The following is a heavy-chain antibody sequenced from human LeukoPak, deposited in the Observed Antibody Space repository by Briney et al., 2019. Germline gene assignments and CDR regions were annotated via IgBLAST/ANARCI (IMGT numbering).Heavy chain of an antibody. CDR2: IYSGGST. V-gene: IGHV3-66*01. J-gene: IGHJ4*02. CDR3: ARATVTPLFDY. D-gene: IGHD4-17*01. CDR1: GFTVSSNY. Sequence: GGSLRLSCAASGFTVSSNYMSWVRQAPGKGLEWVSVIYSGGSTYYADSVKGRFTISRDNSKNTLYLQMNSLRAEDTAVYYCARATVTPLFDYWGQGILVTVSS.